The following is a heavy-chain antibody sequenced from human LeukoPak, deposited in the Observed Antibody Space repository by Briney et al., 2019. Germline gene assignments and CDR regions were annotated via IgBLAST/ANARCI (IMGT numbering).Heavy chain of an antibody. Sequence: EASVKVSCKASGYTFTSYYMHWVRQAPGQGLEWMGIINPSGGSTSYAQKFQGRVTMTTDTSTSTAYMELRSLRSDDTAVYYCAREQVNIRFLEWLGHNWFDPWGQGTLVTVSS. CDR3: AREQVNIRFLEWLGHNWFDP. V-gene: IGHV1-46*01. D-gene: IGHD3-3*01. J-gene: IGHJ5*02. CDR2: INPSGGST. CDR1: GYTFTSYY.